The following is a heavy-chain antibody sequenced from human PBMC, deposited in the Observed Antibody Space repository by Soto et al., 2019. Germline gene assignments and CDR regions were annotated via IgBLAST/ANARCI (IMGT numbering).Heavy chain of an antibody. CDR1: GFTFSSYW. Sequence: GGSLRLSCAASGFTFSSYWMSWVRQAPGKGLEWVANIKQDGSEKYYVDSVKGRFTISRDNAKNSLYLQMNSLRAEDTAVYYCARVAPTTLWQQPFDYWGQGTLVTVSS. V-gene: IGHV3-7*01. D-gene: IGHD6-13*01. CDR3: ARVAPTTLWQQPFDY. J-gene: IGHJ4*02. CDR2: IKQDGSEK.